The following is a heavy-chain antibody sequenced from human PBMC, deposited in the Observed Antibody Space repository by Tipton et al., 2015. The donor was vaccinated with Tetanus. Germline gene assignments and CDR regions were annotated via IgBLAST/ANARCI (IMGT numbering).Heavy chain of an antibody. CDR2: VFRSGSA. Sequence: TLSLTCAVSGASISSIYSWNWIRQPPGKGLEWIGYVFRSGSADYNPSLKSRVNISLDRSENQISLMLTSVTAADTAVYYCARVACSSTSCYSHYFDYWGPGSLVTVSS. CDR1: GASISSIYS. D-gene: IGHD2-2*01. J-gene: IGHJ4*02. CDR3: ARVACSSTSCYSHYFDY. V-gene: IGHV4-30-2*01.